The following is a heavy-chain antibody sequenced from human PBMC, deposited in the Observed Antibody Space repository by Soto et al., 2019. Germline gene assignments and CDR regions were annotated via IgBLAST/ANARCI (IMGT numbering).Heavy chain of an antibody. V-gene: IGHV4-30-2*01. D-gene: IGHD3-9*01. Sequence: QLQLQESGSGLVKPSETLSLTCAVSGGYISSGGYSWSWIRQPPGKGLEWIGYIYHSGSTYYNPSLKSRVTISVDRSKNQFSLKLSSVTAADTAVYYCAREHYDILTGYGYGMDVWGQGTTVTVSS. J-gene: IGHJ6*02. CDR1: GGYISSGGYS. CDR2: IYHSGST. CDR3: AREHYDILTGYGYGMDV.